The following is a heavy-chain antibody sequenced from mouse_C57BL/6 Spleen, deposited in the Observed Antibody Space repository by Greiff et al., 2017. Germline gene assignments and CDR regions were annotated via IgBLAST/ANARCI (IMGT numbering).Heavy chain of an antibody. D-gene: IGHD1-1*01. CDR3: AKTGYYGSSWFAY. J-gene: IGHJ3*01. V-gene: IGHV2-3*01. CDR2: LWGDGST. Sequence: VKVVESGPGLVAPSQSLSITCPVSGFSLPSYGVSWVRQPPGKGLEWLGVLWGDGSTNYHSALISSLSICKDNQTSQVFLKLNSLQTDDTATYYCAKTGYYGSSWFAYWGQGTLVTVSA. CDR1: GFSLPSYG.